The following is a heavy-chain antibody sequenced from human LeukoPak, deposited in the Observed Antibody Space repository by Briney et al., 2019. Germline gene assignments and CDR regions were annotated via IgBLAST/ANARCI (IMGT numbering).Heavy chain of an antibody. CDR1: GFPLSSYA. V-gene: IGHV3-23*01. CDR2: TSSSDPGT. D-gene: IGHD4-23*01. CDR3: AKDSSYGGNSGDY. J-gene: IGHJ4*02. Sequence: GGSLRLSCAASGFPLSSYAMSWVRQASGKGLEWVSATSSSDPGTYYADSVRGRFTISRDNSKNTLYLQMNSLRAEDTAVYYCAKDSSYGGNSGDYWGQGTLVTVSS.